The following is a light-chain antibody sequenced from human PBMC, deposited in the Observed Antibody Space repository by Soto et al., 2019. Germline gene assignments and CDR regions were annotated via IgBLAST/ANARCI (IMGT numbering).Light chain of an antibody. CDR3: HQYGNSPGT. CDR2: GAS. J-gene: IGKJ1*01. V-gene: IGKV3-20*01. CDR1: QRVTSNY. Sequence: ETVLTQSPGTLSLSPGERVTLSCRASQRVTSNYLAWYQQKPGQAPRLLIFGASIRDTGIPDRFSGSGSGTDFTLTISRLEPEDFAVYYCHQYGNSPGTFGQGTKVEIK.